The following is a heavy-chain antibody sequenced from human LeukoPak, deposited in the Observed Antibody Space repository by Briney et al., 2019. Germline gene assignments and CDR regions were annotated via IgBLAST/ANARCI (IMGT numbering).Heavy chain of an antibody. CDR1: GFTFSSYG. D-gene: IGHD6-19*01. V-gene: IGHV3-30*18. Sequence: GRSLRLSCAASGFTFSSYGMHWVRQAPGKGLEWVAVISYDGSNKYYADSVKGRFTISRDNSKNTLYLQMNSLRAEDTAVHYCAKDSHMYSSGWDYFDYWGQGTLVTVSS. CDR2: ISYDGSNK. J-gene: IGHJ4*02. CDR3: AKDSHMYSSGWDYFDY.